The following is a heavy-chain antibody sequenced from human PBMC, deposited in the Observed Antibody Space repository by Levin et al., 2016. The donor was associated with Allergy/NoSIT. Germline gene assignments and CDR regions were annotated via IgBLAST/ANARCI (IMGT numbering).Heavy chain of an antibody. CDR2: ISSSSSTI. D-gene: IGHD3-3*01. CDR3: ARDSTALEWYYYYYYGMDV. V-gene: IGHV3-48*01. J-gene: IGHJ6*02. Sequence: VRQAPGKGLEWVSYISSSSSTIYYADSVKGRFTISRDNAKNSLYLQMNSLRAEDTAVYYCARDSTALEWYYYYYYGMDVWGQGTTVTVSS.